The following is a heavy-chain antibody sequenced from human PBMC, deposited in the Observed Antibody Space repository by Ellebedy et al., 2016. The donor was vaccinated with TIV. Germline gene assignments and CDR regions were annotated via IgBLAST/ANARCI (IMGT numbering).Heavy chain of an antibody. V-gene: IGHV3-23*01. CDR1: GFTFSRYG. Sequence: GESLKISXAASGFTFSRYGMSWVRQAPGKGLEWVSTISGSGSSTSYADSVKGRFTISRDNSKNTLYLQMDSLRAEDTAVYYCAKIEMTNPDYWGQGTLVTVSS. CDR3: AKIEMTNPDY. D-gene: IGHD5-24*01. CDR2: ISGSGSST. J-gene: IGHJ4*02.